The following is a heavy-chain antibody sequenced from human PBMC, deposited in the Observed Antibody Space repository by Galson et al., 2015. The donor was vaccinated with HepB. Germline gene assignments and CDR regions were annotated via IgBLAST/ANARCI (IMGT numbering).Heavy chain of an antibody. CDR1: GFTFSSYS. J-gene: IGHJ3*02. CDR2: ISSSSSYI. D-gene: IGHD5-18*01. CDR3: ARDTAMVTGAFDI. V-gene: IGHV3-21*01. Sequence: SLRLSCAASGFTFSSYSMNWVRQAPGKGLEWVSSISSSSSYIYYADSVKGRFTISRDNAKNSLYLQMNSLRAEDTAVYYCARDTAMVTGAFDIWGQGTMVTVSS.